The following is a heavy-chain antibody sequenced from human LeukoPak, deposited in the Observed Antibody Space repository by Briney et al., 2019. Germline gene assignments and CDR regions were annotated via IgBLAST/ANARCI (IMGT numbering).Heavy chain of an antibody. CDR3: ARAIAAAGTSFDY. D-gene: IGHD6-13*01. V-gene: IGHV4-30-4*08. CDR2: IYYSGST. J-gene: IGHJ4*02. Sequence: SQTLSLICTVSGGSISSGDYYWSWIRQPPGKGLEWIGYIYYSGSTYYNPSLKSRVTISVDTSKNQFSLKLSSVTAADTAVYYCARAIAAAGTSFDYWGQGTLVTVSS. CDR1: GGSISSGDYY.